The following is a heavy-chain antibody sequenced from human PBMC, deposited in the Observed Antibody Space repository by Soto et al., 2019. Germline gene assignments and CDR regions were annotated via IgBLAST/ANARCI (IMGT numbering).Heavy chain of an antibody. Sequence: SETLSLTCTVSGGSISSRDSYWGGIRQPPGKGLEWIGSFHYSGSTYYNPSPKSRVTISRDNAKNTLYLQMNSLRDEDTAVYYCARTYVSGIAGFDPWGQGTLVTVSS. CDR2: FHYSGST. V-gene: IGHV4-39*02. CDR1: GGSISSRDSY. J-gene: IGHJ5*02. CDR3: ARTYVSGIAGFDP. D-gene: IGHD1-20*01.